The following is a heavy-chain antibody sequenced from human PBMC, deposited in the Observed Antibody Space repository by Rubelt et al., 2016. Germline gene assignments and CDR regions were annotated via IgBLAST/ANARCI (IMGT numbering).Heavy chain of an antibody. CDR1: GFTFNQNW. CDR2: IKSDGSEK. Sequence: EVQLVDSGGAVVQPGGSLRLSCAASGFTFNQNWMSWVRQAPGKGLEWVADIKSDGSEKYYVDSVKGRFTISRDDPKNSVYLQMGGLGAEDTAVYDCARGHYGRDYWGQGTLVTVSS. CDR3: ARGHYGRDY. J-gene: IGHJ4*02. D-gene: IGHD3-16*01. V-gene: IGHV3-7*04.